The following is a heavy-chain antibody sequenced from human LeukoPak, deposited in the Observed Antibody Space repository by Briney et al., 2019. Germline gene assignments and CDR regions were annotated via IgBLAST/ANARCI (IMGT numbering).Heavy chain of an antibody. CDR3: ARGGI. Sequence: GGSLRLSCAASGFIFSRYWMSWVRQAPGKGLEWVANVKHDGSAKFYVDSVRGRFTISRENAKSSLYLQMNSLRVEDTAVYYCARGGIWGQGIMVTVPS. V-gene: IGHV3-7*01. J-gene: IGHJ3*02. CDR2: VKHDGSAK. CDR1: GFIFSRYW.